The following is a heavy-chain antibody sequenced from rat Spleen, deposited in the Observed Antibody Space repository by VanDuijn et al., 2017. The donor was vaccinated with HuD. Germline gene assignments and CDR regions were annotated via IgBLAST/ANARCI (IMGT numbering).Heavy chain of an antibody. CDR3: ARLYYYSGEDWYFDF. CDR2: ISYDGSST. V-gene: IGHV5-29*01. J-gene: IGHJ1*01. CDR1: GFTFSNYG. Sequence: EVQLVESGGGLVQPGRSLKLSCAASGFTFSNYGMAWVRQAPTKGLEWVATISYDGSSTYYRDSVKGRFTISRDNAKSTLYLQKDSLRTEDTATYYCARLYYYSGEDWYFDFWGPGTMVTVSS. D-gene: IGHD1-1*01.